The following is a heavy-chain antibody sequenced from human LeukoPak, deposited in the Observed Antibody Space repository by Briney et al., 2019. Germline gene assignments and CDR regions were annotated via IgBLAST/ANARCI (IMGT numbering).Heavy chain of an antibody. CDR1: GDTVRKYA. Sequence: SVKVSCKASGDTVRKYAIGWVRQAPGQGLEWIGGIISTYGASNSAQKFQGRVTLTTDESADTAYMELRSLRSQDTAVYYCARDRTGYGNYYFDSWGQGTPVTVSS. D-gene: IGHD5-18*01. CDR3: ARDRTGYGNYYFDS. J-gene: IGHJ4*02. V-gene: IGHV1-69*05. CDR2: IISTYGAS.